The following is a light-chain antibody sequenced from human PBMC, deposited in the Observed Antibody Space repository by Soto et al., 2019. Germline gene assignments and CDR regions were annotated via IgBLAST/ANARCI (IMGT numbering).Light chain of an antibody. CDR2: AAS. V-gene: IGKV1-39*01. CDR3: QQTYSIPPWT. J-gene: IGKJ1*01. CDR1: QSITTY. Sequence: DIQMTQSPSSLSASVGDRVTITCRASQSITTYLNWYRQKTGKAPKLLIYAASSLQSGVPSRFSGSGSETEFTLTITSLQPEDFATYYGQQTYSIPPWTFGQGTKVDIK.